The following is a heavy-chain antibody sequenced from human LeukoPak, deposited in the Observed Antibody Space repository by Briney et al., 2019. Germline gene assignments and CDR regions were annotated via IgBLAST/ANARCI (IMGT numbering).Heavy chain of an antibody. CDR1: GDSISGFY. D-gene: IGHD2-8*01. Sequence: SETLSLTCSVSGDSISGFYWTWIRQSPEKGLEWIAVTHYSGTTNYNPSLKSRVTISIDTSRQQFFLKLSSVTAADTAVYYCVLAPNSNWFDFWGQGTRVTVSS. CDR2: THYSGTT. V-gene: IGHV4-59*12. CDR3: VLAPNSNWFDF. J-gene: IGHJ5*01.